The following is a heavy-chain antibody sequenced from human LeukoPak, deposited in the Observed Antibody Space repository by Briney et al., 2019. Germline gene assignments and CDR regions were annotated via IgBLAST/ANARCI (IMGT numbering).Heavy chain of an antibody. CDR2: ISGSGGST. CDR3: ASRYSGLFDY. V-gene: IGHV3-23*01. J-gene: IGHJ4*02. CDR1: GFTFSSYA. D-gene: IGHD5-12*01. Sequence: PGGSLRLSCAASGFTFSSYAMSWVRQAPGKGLEWVSTISGSGGSTYYADSVKGRFTISRDNSKNTLYLQMNSLRAEDTAVYYCASRYSGLFDYWGQGTLVTVSS.